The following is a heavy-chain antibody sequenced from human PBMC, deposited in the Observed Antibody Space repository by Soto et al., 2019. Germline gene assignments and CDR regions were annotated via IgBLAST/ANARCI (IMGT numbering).Heavy chain of an antibody. CDR1: GFPFSSNW. CDR2: INTDGSGT. J-gene: IGHJ4*02. Sequence: EVQLVESGGGLVQPGGSLRLSCAASGFPFSSNWMHGVRQAPGKGLEWVSRINTDGSGTTYADPVQGRFTISRDNAKYTLYLQMNSLRAEDTAVYYCAGRSGNYLNYWGQGTLVAVSS. D-gene: IGHD1-26*01. CDR3: AGRSGNYLNY. V-gene: IGHV3-74*01.